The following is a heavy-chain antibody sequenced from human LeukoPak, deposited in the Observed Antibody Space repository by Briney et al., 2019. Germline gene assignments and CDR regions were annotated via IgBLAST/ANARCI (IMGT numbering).Heavy chain of an antibody. CDR2: IIPIFGTA. V-gene: IGHV1-69*06. J-gene: IGHJ4*02. CDR1: GYTFTGYY. D-gene: IGHD5-18*01. CDR3: ARAGIQLWYTPFDY. Sequence: GASVNVSCKASGYTFTGYYMHWVRQAPGQGLEWMGGIIPIFGTANYAQKFQGRVTITADKSTSTAYMELSSLRSEDTSVYYCARAGIQLWYTPFDYWGQGTLVTVSS.